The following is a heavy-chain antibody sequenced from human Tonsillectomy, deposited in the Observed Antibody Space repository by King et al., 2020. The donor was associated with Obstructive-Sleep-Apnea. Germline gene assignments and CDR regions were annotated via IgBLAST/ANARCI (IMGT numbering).Heavy chain of an antibody. D-gene: IGHD4-17*01. CDR1: GGSISSRSYY. V-gene: IGHV4-39*02. CDR3: ARDYGDYVRYYYYYGMDV. J-gene: IGHJ6*02. CDR2: IYYSGST. Sequence: LQLQESGPGLVKSSETLSLTCTVSGGSISSRSYYWGWIRQPPGKGLEWIGSIYYSGSTYYNPSLKSRVTISVDTSKNQFSLQLSSVTAADTAVYYCARDYGDYVRYYYYYGMDVWGQGTTVTVSS.